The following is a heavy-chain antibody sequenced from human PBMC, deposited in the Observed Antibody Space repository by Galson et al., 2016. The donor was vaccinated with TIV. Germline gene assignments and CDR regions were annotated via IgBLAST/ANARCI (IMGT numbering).Heavy chain of an antibody. CDR3: ATKPMGTNYLSAY. D-gene: IGHD5-24*01. CDR2: IIPMFAKA. J-gene: IGHJ4*02. Sequence: SVKVSCKASGGTFSNFAFYWVRQAPGQGLEWMGLIIPMFAKANYAQNYQGRLTITADGSTSTVYMELSSLRSGDTATYYYATKPMGTNYLSAYWGQGTLVTVSS. CDR1: GGTFSNFA. V-gene: IGHV1-69*13.